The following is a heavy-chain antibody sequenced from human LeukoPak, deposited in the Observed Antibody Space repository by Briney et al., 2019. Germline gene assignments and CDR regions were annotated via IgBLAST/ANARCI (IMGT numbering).Heavy chain of an antibody. CDR2: INPSGGST. CDR3: ARETGSSSLVNYFDY. Sequence: ASVKVSCKASGYTFTSYYMHWVRQAPGQELEWMGIINPSGGSTSYAQKFQGRVTMTRDMSTSTVYMELSSLRSEDTAVYYCARETGSSSLVNYFDYWGQGTLVTVSS. J-gene: IGHJ4*02. D-gene: IGHD6-13*01. CDR1: GYTFTSYY. V-gene: IGHV1-46*01.